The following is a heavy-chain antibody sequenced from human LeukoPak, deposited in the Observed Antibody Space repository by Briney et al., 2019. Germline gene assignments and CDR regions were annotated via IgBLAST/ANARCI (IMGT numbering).Heavy chain of an antibody. J-gene: IGHJ4*02. CDR2: IYWDDDK. V-gene: IGHV2-5*02. Sequence: SGPTLVNPTQTLTLTCTLSGFSLSTSGVGVGWIRQPPGKALEWLALIYWDDDKRYSPSLKSRLTITKDTSKNQVVLTMTNMDPVDTATYYCAHSKSWWLRAAATFDYWGQGTLVTVSS. CDR3: AHSKSWWLRAAATFDY. CDR1: GFSLSTSGVG. D-gene: IGHD5-12*01.